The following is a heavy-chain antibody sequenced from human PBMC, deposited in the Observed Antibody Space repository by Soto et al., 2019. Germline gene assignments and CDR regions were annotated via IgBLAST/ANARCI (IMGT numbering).Heavy chain of an antibody. CDR2: IDPSDSYT. Sequence: EVQLVQSGAEVKKPGESLRISCKGSGFTFTRHWISWVRQMPGGGLEWMGKIDPSDSYTNYSPSFQGHVTISADKSINTAYLQWSGLQASDTARYYCARSLAYCTGGTCYKGYGMDVWGQGTTVIVSS. D-gene: IGHD2-8*02. CDR3: ARSLAYCTGGTCYKGYGMDV. V-gene: IGHV5-10-1*03. CDR1: GFTFTRHW. J-gene: IGHJ6*02.